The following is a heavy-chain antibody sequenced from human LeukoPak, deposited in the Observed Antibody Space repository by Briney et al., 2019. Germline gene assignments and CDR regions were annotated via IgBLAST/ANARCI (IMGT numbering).Heavy chain of an antibody. D-gene: IGHD2-15*01. Sequence: SETLSLTCTVSGVSISSYYWSWIRQPAGKGLEWIGRIYTSGSTNYNPSLKSRVTMSVDTSKNQFSLKLISVTAADTASYYCARDKYDESMVGAGPRWFDTWGQGTLVTVSS. CDR2: IYTSGST. V-gene: IGHV4-4*07. J-gene: IGHJ5*02. CDR1: GVSISSYY. CDR3: ARDKYDESMVGAGPRWFDT.